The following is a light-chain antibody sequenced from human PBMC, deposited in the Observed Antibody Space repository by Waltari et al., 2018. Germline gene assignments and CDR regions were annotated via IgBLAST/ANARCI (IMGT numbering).Light chain of an antibody. V-gene: IGKV3-20*01. CDR1: QRVSRA. J-gene: IGKJ1*01. Sequence: EIVLTQTPGSLSSSPGERVTISCSASQRVSRALAWYQQKPGQAPRLRSFGASKRATGIPGRFSGSGSETDVSHTISRLEPEDFGVYYCQHYVRLPATFGRGTKVEIK. CDR2: GAS. CDR3: QHYVRLPAT.